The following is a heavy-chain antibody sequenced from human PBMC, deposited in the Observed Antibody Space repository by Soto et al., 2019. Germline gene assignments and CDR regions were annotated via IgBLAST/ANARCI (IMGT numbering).Heavy chain of an antibody. Sequence: GASVKVSCKASGYTFTSYGISWVRQAPGQGLEWMGWISAYNGNTNYAQKLQGRVTMTTDTSTSTAYMELSSVTAADTAVYYCARDGVDSSGWYFDYWGQGTLVTVSS. CDR2: ISAYNGNT. D-gene: IGHD6-19*01. J-gene: IGHJ4*02. CDR3: ARDGVDSSGWYFDY. V-gene: IGHV1-18*01. CDR1: GYTFTSYG.